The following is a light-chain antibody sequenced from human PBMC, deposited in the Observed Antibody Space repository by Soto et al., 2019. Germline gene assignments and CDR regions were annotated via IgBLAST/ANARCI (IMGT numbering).Light chain of an antibody. Sequence: DIQMTQSPSSLSASVGDRVTITCRASQGISTDLAWYQQKPGKVPKLLIYAAYTLQSGVPSRFSGSGSGTDFTLTISSLHPEDVATYYCQKYNSAPLTFGGGTNVEI. J-gene: IGKJ4*01. CDR3: QKYNSAPLT. V-gene: IGKV1-27*01. CDR2: AAY. CDR1: QGISTD.